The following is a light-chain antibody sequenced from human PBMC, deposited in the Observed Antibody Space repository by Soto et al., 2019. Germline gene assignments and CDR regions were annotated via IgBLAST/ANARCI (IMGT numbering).Light chain of an antibody. CDR2: AAS. CDR1: QSIRSY. J-gene: IGKJ4*01. CDR3: QQTSSTPT. V-gene: IGKV1-39*01. Sequence: DIQLPQSPSSLSASVGARVTITCRASQSIRSYLNWYQQKPGKAPKLLIYAASSLQTGVSSRFSGSGSGTDFSLTISNLQPEDFATYYCQQTSSTPTFGGGTKVEIK.